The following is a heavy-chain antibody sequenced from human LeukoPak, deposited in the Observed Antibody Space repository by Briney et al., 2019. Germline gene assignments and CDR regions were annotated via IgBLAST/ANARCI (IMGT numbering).Heavy chain of an antibody. D-gene: IGHD1-20*01. Sequence: GASVKVSCKASGYTFTGYYMHWVRQAPGQGLEWMGWINPNSGGTNYAQKFQGRVTMTRDTSISTAYMELSRLRSDDTAVYYCARDQSPQYNWNPRSAFDIWGQGTMVTVSS. CDR1: GYTFTGYY. CDR3: ARDQSPQYNWNPRSAFDI. V-gene: IGHV1-2*02. CDR2: INPNSGGT. J-gene: IGHJ3*02.